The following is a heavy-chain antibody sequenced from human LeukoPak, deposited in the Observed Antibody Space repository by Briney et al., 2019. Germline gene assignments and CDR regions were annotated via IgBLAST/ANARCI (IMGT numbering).Heavy chain of an antibody. CDR2: IYYSGST. CDR3: ARVRSYSSSSGARVDY. V-gene: IGHV4-61*08. J-gene: IGHJ4*02. Sequence: SETLSLTCTVSGGSISSGGYYWSWIRQPPGKGLEWIGYIYYSGSTYYNPSLKSRVTISVDRSKNQFSLKLSSVTAADTAVYYCARVRSYSSSSGARVDYWGQGTLVTVSS. D-gene: IGHD6-6*01. CDR1: GGSISSGGYY.